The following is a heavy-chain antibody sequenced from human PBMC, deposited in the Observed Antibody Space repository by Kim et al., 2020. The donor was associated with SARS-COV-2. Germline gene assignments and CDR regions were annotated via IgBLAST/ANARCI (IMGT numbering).Heavy chain of an antibody. D-gene: IGHD3-10*01. V-gene: IGHV4-61*01. CDR2: IYYSGST. CDR1: GGSVSSGSYY. CDR3: ARDGGGYGSGPGV. J-gene: IGHJ6*02. Sequence: SETLSLTCTVSGGSVSSGSYYWSWIRQPPGKGLEWIGYIYYSGSTNYNPSLKSRVTISVDTSKNQFSLKLSSVTAADTAVYYCARDGGGYGSGPGVWGQGTTVTVSS.